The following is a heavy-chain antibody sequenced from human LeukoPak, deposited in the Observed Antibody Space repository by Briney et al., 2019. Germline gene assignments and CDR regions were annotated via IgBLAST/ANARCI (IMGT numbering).Heavy chain of an antibody. D-gene: IGHD3-22*01. V-gene: IGHV1-69*05. CDR2: IIPIFGTA. CDR1: GGTFSSYA. CDR3: ARSPSSGYYYWFDP. Sequence: SVKVSCKASGGTFSSYAINWVRQAPGQGLEWMGRIIPIFGTANYAQKFQGRVTITTDESTSTAYMELSSLRSEDTAVYYCARSPSSGYYYWFDPWGQGTVVTVSS. J-gene: IGHJ5*02.